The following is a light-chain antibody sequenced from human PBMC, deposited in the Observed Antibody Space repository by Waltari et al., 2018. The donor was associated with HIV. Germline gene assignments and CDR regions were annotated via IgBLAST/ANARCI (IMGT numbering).Light chain of an antibody. Sequence: QSVLTQPRSVSGSPGQSVTISCTGASSDIGGYNFVSWYQQHSDRPPQLIIYDVAQRPSGVPARFPGSKSGDTASLTISELQADDEADYFCCSYADSYTVLFGGGTYVTVL. J-gene: IGLJ2*01. CDR1: SSDIGGYNF. CDR3: CSYADSYTVL. CDR2: DVA. V-gene: IGLV2-11*01.